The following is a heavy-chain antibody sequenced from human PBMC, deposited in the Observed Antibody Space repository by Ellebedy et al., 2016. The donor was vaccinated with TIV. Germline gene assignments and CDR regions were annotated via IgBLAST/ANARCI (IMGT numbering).Heavy chain of an antibody. CDR1: GFTVTTNY. D-gene: IGHD2-2*01. Sequence: GESLKISCAASGFTVTTNYMNWVRQAPGKGLMWVSRIDTAGSTTNYADSVKGRFTISRDNAKKTLYLQMSNLRAEDTAVFYCARAGGRHSTGSGFYWGQGTRVTVST. CDR2: IDTAGSTT. J-gene: IGHJ4*02. CDR3: ARAGGRHSTGSGFY. V-gene: IGHV3-74*01.